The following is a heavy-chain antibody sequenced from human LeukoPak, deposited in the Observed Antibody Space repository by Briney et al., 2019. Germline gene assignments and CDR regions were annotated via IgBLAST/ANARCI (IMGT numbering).Heavy chain of an antibody. J-gene: IGHJ4*02. CDR2: ISSSSNTI. CDR1: GFTFSSYG. CDR3: VRSGGPWFGDNFDY. V-gene: IGHV3-48*01. Sequence: GGSLRLSCATSGFTFSSYGINWSGQAPGKGLRWISYISSSSNTIYYADFVKGRLTISRDNAKNSLYLQINSLRAEDTAVYYCVRSGGPWFGDNFDYWGQGTLVTVSS. D-gene: IGHD3-10*01.